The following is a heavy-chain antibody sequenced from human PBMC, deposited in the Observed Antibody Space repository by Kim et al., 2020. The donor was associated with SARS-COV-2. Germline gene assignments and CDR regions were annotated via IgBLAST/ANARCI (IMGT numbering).Heavy chain of an antibody. Sequence: ASVKVSCKASGYTFTDYAMNWVRQAPGQGLEWMGWINTRTGNPTHAQGFTGRFVFSLDTSVSTAYLQISSLKAEDTAVYYCARSTAWYTWGGMDVWGQGTTVTVSS. CDR2: INTRTGNP. V-gene: IGHV7-4-1*02. D-gene: IGHD6-13*01. CDR1: GYTFTDYA. CDR3: ARSTAWYTWGGMDV. J-gene: IGHJ6*02.